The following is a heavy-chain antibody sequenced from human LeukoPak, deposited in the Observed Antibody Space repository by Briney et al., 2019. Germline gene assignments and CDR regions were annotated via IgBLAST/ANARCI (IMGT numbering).Heavy chain of an antibody. CDR2: ISHSGIT. D-gene: IGHD5-18*01. Sequence: SETLSLTCTVSGGFTSSYYWSWIRQPPGKGLEWIGYISHSGITNYNPSLQSRITISVDTSKNQFSLKLSSVTAADTAVYYCARGIEFGQLHFDYWGQGTLVTVSS. V-gene: IGHV4-59*08. CDR3: ARGIEFGQLHFDY. J-gene: IGHJ4*02. CDR1: GGFTSSYY.